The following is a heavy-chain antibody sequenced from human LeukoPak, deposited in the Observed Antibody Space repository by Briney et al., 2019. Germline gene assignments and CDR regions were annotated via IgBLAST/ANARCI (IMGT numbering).Heavy chain of an antibody. Sequence: GESLKISCKASGYSFTNYWIGWVRQMPGKGLEWMGSIYPGDSKTTYSPSFQGQVTISADKSISIAYLQWSTLKASDTAMYYCARRWSRGGYHYYDNWGQGTLVTVSS. CDR1: GYSFTNYW. CDR2: IYPGDSKT. CDR3: ARRWSRGGYHYYDN. V-gene: IGHV5-51*01. D-gene: IGHD2-15*01. J-gene: IGHJ4*02.